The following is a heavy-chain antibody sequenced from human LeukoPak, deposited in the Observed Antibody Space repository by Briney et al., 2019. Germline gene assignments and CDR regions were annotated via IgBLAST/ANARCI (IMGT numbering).Heavy chain of an antibody. V-gene: IGHV3-48*03. CDR3: VRGGYDI. J-gene: IGHJ3*02. CDR1: GFTFSSYE. D-gene: IGHD6-13*01. Sequence: GGSLRLSCAASGFTFSSYEMHWVRQAPRKGLEWLSYISSSGNPIKYADSVKGRFTISRDNARNSLYLQMNSLRPEDTALYYCVRGGYDIWGQGTVVTVSS. CDR2: ISSSGNPI.